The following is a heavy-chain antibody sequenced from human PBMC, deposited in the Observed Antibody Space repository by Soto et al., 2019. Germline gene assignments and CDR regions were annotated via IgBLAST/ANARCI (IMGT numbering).Heavy chain of an antibody. CDR2: IYYSGST. V-gene: IGHV4-30-4*01. CDR1: GGSISSGDYY. J-gene: IGHJ5*02. CDR3: AGVAAQRGEGIVGWFAP. Sequence: QVQLQESGPGLVKPSQTLSLTCTVSGGSISSGDYYWSWIRQPPGKGLEWIGYIYYSGSTYYNPSLESRVTISVDTCKNQFSLKLSSVTAAAAAVYYCAGVAAQRGEGIVGWFAPWGQGTLVTVSS. D-gene: IGHD1-26*01.